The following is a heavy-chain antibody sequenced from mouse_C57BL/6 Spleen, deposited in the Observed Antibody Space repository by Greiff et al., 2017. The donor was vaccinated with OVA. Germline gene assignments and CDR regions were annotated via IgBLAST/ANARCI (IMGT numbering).Heavy chain of an antibody. V-gene: IGHV3-6*01. J-gene: IGHJ4*01. CDR2: ISYDGSN. D-gene: IGHD2-4*01. CDR3: APIYYDYDDYAMDY. CDR1: GYSITSGYY. Sequence: EVKLMESGPGLVKPSQSLSLPCSVTGYSITSGYYWNWIRQFPGNKLEWMGYISYDGSNNYNPSLKNRISITRDTSKNQFFLRLNSVTTEDTATYYCAPIYYDYDDYAMDYWGQGTSVTVSS.